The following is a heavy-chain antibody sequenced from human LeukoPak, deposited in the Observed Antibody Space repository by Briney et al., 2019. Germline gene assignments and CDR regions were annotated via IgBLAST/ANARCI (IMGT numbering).Heavy chain of an antibody. CDR2: ISGYNGNT. D-gene: IGHD5-18*01. Sequence: ASVKVSCTASGYTFTSYAISWVRQAPGQGLEWMGWISGYNGNTKYAQKVQGRVAMTTDTSTSTAYMELRSLGSDDTAVYYCARGYSYGSDYYYGMDVWGQGTTVTVSS. J-gene: IGHJ6*02. V-gene: IGHV1-18*01. CDR1: GYTFTSYA. CDR3: ARGYSYGSDYYYGMDV.